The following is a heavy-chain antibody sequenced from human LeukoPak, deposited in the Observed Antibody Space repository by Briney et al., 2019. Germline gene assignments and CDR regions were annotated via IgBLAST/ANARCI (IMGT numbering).Heavy chain of an antibody. D-gene: IGHD2-21*02. CDR3: ARVDCGGDTCYDYFDY. V-gene: IGHV3-23*01. CDR1: GFTFDSHA. CDR2: LSAGGTTE. J-gene: IGHJ4*02. Sequence: GGSLRLSCAASGFTFDSHAMTWVRQGPGRGLEWVSSLSAGGTTEYNSNYVKGRFTISRDNSKNTLYLQIISLRAEDAAVYDCARVDCGGDTCYDYFDYWGQGTLVTVSS.